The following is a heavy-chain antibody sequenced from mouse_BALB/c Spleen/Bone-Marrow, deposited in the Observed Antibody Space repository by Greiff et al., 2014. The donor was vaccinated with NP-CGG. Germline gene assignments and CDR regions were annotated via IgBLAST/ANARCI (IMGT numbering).Heavy chain of an antibody. V-gene: IGHV1S22*01. CDR3: TRSGYVMDY. D-gene: IGHD3-1*01. J-gene: IGHJ4*01. Sequence: LQQSASGLVRPGASVKLSCKASGYTFTSYWMHWVKQRPGQGLEWLGNIYPGTGSINYDEKFKSKATLTVDTSSSTAYMQLSSLTSEDSAVYYCTRSGYVMDYWGQGTSVTVSS. CDR1: GYTFTSYW. CDR2: IYPGTGSI.